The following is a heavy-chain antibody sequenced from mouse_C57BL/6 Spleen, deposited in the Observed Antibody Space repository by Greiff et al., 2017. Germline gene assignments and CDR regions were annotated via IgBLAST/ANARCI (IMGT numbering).Heavy chain of an antibody. CDR1: GFNIKDDY. CDR2: IDPENGDT. Sequence: EVQLVESGAELVRPGASVKLSCTASGFNIKDDYMHWVKQRPEQGLEWIGWIDPENGDTEYASKFQGKATITADTSSNTAYLQLSSLTSEDTAVYYCTTPRTWFAYWRQGTLVTVSA. CDR3: TTPRTWFAY. V-gene: IGHV14-4*01. J-gene: IGHJ3*01.